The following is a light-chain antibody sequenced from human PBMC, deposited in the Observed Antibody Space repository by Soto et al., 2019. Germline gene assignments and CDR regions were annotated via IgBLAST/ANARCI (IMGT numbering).Light chain of an antibody. CDR1: SSDIGTYDY. CDR3: SSYAGSNKYVV. J-gene: IGLJ2*01. CDR2: EVT. V-gene: IGLV2-8*01. Sequence: QSALTQPASVSGSPGQSITISCTGTSSDIGTYDYVSWYQQHPGKAPKLIIYEVTKRPSGVPDRFSASKSGNTASLTVSGLQAEDDADYHCSSYAGSNKYVVFGGGTQLTVL.